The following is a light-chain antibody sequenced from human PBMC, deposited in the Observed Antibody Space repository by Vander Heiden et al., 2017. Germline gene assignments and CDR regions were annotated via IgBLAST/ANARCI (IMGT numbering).Light chain of an antibody. V-gene: IGKV2-28*01. CDR3: MQALQTPPT. CDR2: LGS. CDR1: QSLLHSNGYNY. J-gene: IGKJ5*01. Sequence: DLVMTQSTLSLRVTPGEPASRSCRSSQSLLHSNGYNYLDWYLQKPGQSPLLLIYLGSNRASGVPYRFSGSGSGTDFTLKISRVEAEDVGVYYCMQALQTPPTFGQGTRLEIK.